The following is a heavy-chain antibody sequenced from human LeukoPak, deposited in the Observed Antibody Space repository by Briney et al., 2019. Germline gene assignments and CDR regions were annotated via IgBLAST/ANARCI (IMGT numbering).Heavy chain of an antibody. Sequence: GGSLRLSCAASGFTFSDFYMSWIRQAPGKGLEWLSDISSSSTDTNYADSVKGRFTISRDNAKNSLFLQLNSLRAEDTAVYYCARDANTYGSDYFDYWGQGTLVTVSS. V-gene: IGHV3-11*06. CDR3: ARDANTYGSDYFDY. D-gene: IGHD3-10*01. CDR2: ISSSSTDT. CDR1: GFTFSDFY. J-gene: IGHJ4*02.